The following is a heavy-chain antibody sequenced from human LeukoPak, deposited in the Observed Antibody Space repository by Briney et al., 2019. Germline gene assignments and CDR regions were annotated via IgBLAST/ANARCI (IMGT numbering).Heavy chain of an antibody. CDR3: ARYRGIAAAGIVDY. CDR2: IYYSGST. D-gene: IGHD6-13*01. Sequence: SETLSLTCTVSGGSISSYYWSWIRQPPGKGLEWIGYIYYSGSTNYNPSLKSRVTISVDTSKNQFSLKLSSVTAADTAVYYCARYRGIAAAGIVDYWGQGTLVTVSS. CDR1: GGSISSYY. J-gene: IGHJ4*02. V-gene: IGHV4-59*01.